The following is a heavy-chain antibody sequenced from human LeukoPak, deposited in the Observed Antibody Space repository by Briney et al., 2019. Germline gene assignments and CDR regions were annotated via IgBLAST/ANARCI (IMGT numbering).Heavy chain of an antibody. J-gene: IGHJ4*02. Sequence: SETLSLTCTVSGASVSTSPYYWSWIRQPPGKGLEYIGYISYRGSTDYNPSLNSRVTISVDTSENQFSLRLNYVTAADTAVYYCARLTYDERGSDLFDYWGQGTLVTVSS. V-gene: IGHV4-61*01. D-gene: IGHD5-12*01. CDR2: ISYRGST. CDR3: ARLTYDERGSDLFDY. CDR1: GASVSTSPYY.